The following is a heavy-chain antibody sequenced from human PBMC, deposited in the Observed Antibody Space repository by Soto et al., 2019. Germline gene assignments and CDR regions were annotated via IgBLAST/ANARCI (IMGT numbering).Heavy chain of an antibody. CDR3: ARDHLILPAHDFFYGSDV. V-gene: IGHV5-51*01. Sequence: PGESLKISCKGSGYSFTSYWIGWVRQMPGKGLEWMGIIYPGDSDTRYSPSFQGQVTISADKSISTAYLQWSSLKASDTAVYYCARDHLILPAHDFFYGSDVWGRGATVTVSS. CDR1: GYSFTSYW. J-gene: IGHJ6*02. CDR2: IYPGDSDT. D-gene: IGHD2-21*02.